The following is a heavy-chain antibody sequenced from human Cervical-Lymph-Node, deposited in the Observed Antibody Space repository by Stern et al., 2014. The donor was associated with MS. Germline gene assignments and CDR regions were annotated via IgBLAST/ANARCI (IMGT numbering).Heavy chain of an antibody. V-gene: IGHV2-70*04. J-gene: IGHJ4*02. Sequence: QVTLKESGSALVKPTQTLTLTCTFSGFSLVTSGVRVSWIRQPPGKALEWLARIDWDDKTFYNTSLMTRLTISKDTSKNQVVLTMTNVDPVDTATYYCARMMGSGYRHYFDYWGQGTPVTVS. CDR2: IDWDDKT. CDR3: ARMMGSGYRHYFDY. CDR1: GFSLVTSGVR. D-gene: IGHD3-3*01.